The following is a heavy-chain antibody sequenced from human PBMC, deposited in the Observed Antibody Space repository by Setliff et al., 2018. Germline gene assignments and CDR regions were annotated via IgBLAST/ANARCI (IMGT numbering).Heavy chain of an antibody. Sequence: GASVKVSCKASGYIFAGYYMHWVRQTPGQGLQWMGWINPNIGDTNYAPKFQGRVTMTRDTSIKTAYLEVNGLTSDDTAVYYCVIPSCAGATCPPSWGQGTQVTVSS. CDR2: INPNIGDT. CDR1: GYIFAGYY. V-gene: IGHV1-2*02. D-gene: IGHD2-21*01. J-gene: IGHJ4*02. CDR3: VIPSCAGATCPPS.